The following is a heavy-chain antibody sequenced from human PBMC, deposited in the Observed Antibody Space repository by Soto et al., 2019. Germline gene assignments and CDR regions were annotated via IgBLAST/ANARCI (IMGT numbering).Heavy chain of an antibody. J-gene: IGHJ3*02. CDR3: ARVTSGSYFLDAFDI. V-gene: IGHV3-30-3*01. CDR1: GFTFSSYA. CDR2: ISYDGSNK. D-gene: IGHD1-26*01. Sequence: QVQLVESGGGVVQPGRSLRLSCAASGFTFSSYAMHWVRQAPGKGLEWVAVISYDGSNKYYADSVKGRFTISRDNSKNTLYLQMNSLRAEDTAVYYCARVTSGSYFLDAFDIWGQGTMVTVSS.